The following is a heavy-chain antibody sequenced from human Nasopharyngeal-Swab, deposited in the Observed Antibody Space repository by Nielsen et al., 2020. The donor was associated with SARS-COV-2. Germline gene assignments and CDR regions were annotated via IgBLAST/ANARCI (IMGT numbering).Heavy chain of an antibody. J-gene: IGHJ6*02. CDR3: ARDLSLYSSSPSNGMDV. V-gene: IGHV3-53*04. Sequence: ESLKISLAASWFTLSSNYISWVRQAPGKGVEWVSVIYSGGSTFYADSVEGRFTISRHNSKNTLYLQMNSLRPEDTAIYYCARDLSLYSSSPSNGMDVWGQGTTVTVSS. CDR1: WFTLSSNY. CDR2: IYSGGST. D-gene: IGHD6-6*01.